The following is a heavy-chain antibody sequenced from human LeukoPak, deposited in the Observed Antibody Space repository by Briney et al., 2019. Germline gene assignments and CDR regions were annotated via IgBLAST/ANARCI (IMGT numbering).Heavy chain of an antibody. CDR1: GYSFTSYW. Sequence: GESLKTSCKGSGYSFTSYWIGWVRQMPGKGLEWMGIIYPGDSDTRYSPSFQGQVTISADKSISTAYLQWSSLKASDTAMYYCARHPEGVVITTYFDYWGQGTLVTVSS. J-gene: IGHJ4*02. CDR2: IYPGDSDT. D-gene: IGHD3-3*01. CDR3: ARHPEGVVITTYFDY. V-gene: IGHV5-51*01.